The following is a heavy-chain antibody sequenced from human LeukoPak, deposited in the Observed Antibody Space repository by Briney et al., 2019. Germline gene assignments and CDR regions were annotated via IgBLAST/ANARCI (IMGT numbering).Heavy chain of an antibody. Sequence: PGGSLRLSCAASGFTFSNYWMNWVRQAPGKGLEWVANIKQDGGEKSYVDSVKGRFTISRDNAKNSLHLQMNSLRAEDTAVYYCARGPLIRRVDPWGQGTLVTVSS. V-gene: IGHV3-7*01. CDR3: ARGPLIRRVDP. CDR1: GFTFSNYW. CDR2: IKQDGGEK. J-gene: IGHJ5*02. D-gene: IGHD2-8*01.